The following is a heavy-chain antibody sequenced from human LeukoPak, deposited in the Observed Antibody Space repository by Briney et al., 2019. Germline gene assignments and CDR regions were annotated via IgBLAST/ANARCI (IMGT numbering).Heavy chain of an antibody. V-gene: IGHV3-20*04. CDR3: ARDRSSWYVAFDY. J-gene: IGHJ4*02. CDR1: GFTFDDYD. D-gene: IGHD6-13*01. Sequence: PGVSLTLSCAVSGFTFDDYDMSWVRQAPGKGLEWVSGINCSGGSTGYAVSVRGRFTISRDNAKNSLYLQMNCERAEDTDLYYCARDRSSWYVAFDYWGQGTLVTDSS. CDR2: INCSGGST.